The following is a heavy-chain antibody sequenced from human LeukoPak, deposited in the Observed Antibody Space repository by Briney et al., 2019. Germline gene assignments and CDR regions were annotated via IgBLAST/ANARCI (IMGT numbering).Heavy chain of an antibody. CDR3: ARGTPTPGVDY. CDR1: GYTFRRYF. J-gene: IGHJ4*02. V-gene: IGHV7-4-1*02. CDR2: IDTDTGNP. Sequence: GASVKVSCKASGYTFRRYFMNWVRQAPGQGLEWMGNIDTDTGNPKYAPGFTGHFVFSLDTSVSTAYLQINSLRAEDTAVYYCARGTPTPGVDYWGQGTQVTASS. D-gene: IGHD1-1*01.